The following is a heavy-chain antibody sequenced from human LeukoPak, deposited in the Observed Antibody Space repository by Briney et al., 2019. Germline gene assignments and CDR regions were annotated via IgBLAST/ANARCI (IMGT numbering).Heavy chain of an antibody. CDR2: IWYDGSNK. J-gene: IGHJ6*02. CDR1: GFTFSSYG. CDR3: ARDLSVANFYYYGMDV. Sequence: PGGSLRLSCAASGFTFSSYGMHGVRQAPAKGLDGVAVIWYDGSNKYYADSVKGRFTISRDNSKNTLYLQMNSLRAEDTAVYYCARDLSVANFYYYGMDVWGQGTTVTVSS. D-gene: IGHD3-16*02. V-gene: IGHV3-33*01.